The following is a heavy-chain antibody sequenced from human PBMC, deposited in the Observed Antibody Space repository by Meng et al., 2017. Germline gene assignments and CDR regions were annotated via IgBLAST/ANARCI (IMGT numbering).Heavy chain of an antibody. CDR1: GLTLSRHC. CDR3: ARGGYSSGWPYFDY. J-gene: IGHJ4*02. V-gene: IGHV3-21*01. Sequence: LVVWRGGLVQAGACLGLSCEASGLTLSRHCMEGVRQDPGKGLEWVSSISSRSSDIDYAAAVKGRFTISRDNSKTTLYLQINSLRDEDTVVYYGARGGYSSGWPYFDYWGQGTLVTVSS. D-gene: IGHD6-19*01. CDR2: ISSRSSDI.